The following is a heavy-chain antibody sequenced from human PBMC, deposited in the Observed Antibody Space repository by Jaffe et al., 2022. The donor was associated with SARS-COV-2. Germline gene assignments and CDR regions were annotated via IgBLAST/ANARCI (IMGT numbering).Heavy chain of an antibody. J-gene: IGHJ5*02. CDR1: GYSFTSSW. Sequence: EVQLVQSGAEVKKPGESLKISCKGSGYSFTSSWIAWVRQMPGKGLEWMGIIYPGDSDTRYSPSFLGQVIMSADKSISTAYLQWNSLKASDTAMYYCARRDSSGNQSWFDPWGQGTLVTVSS. D-gene: IGHD3-22*01. CDR2: IYPGDSDT. V-gene: IGHV5-51*01. CDR3: ARRDSSGNQSWFDP.